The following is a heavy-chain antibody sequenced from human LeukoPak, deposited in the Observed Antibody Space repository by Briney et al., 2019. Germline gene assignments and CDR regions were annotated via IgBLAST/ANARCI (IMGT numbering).Heavy chain of an antibody. CDR2: IYYSWCT. V-gene: IGHV4-59*01. Sequence: SETLSLTCTVSGGSISSYYWSWIRQPPGKGLEWIGYIYYSWCTNFNPSLKGRVTISADTSKNQFSLKLISVTAADTAVYFCARARIVGAIPRYYYYYMDVWGKGTTVTVSS. CDR1: GGSISSYY. D-gene: IGHD1-26*01. CDR3: ARARIVGAIPRYYYYYMDV. J-gene: IGHJ6*03.